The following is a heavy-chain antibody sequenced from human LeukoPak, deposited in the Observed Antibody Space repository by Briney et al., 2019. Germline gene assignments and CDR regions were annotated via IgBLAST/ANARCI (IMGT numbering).Heavy chain of an antibody. J-gene: IGHJ3*02. CDR3: AKVAILEVVLDAFDI. Sequence: GGSLRLSCAASEFTFTNYAVSWVRQAPGKGLEWVSTISATDGGTFYADSVRGRFTISRDNSKNTVYLQMNSLSADDTAIYYCAKVAILEVVLDAFDIWGQGTMVTVSS. CDR2: ISATDGGT. CDR1: EFTFTNYA. D-gene: IGHD3-3*01. V-gene: IGHV3-23*01.